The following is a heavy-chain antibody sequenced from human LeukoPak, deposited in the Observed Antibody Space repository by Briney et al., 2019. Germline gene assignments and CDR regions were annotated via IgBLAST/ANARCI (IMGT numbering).Heavy chain of an antibody. J-gene: IGHJ3*02. D-gene: IGHD5-24*01. CDR3: ASPLQMDDAFDI. Sequence: SETLSLTCTVSHVSISTYYWSWIRQPPGKGLEWMGYIHYSGSTNYNPSLKSRVTISVDTSKKQLSLMLRSVTAADTAVYYCASPLQMDDAFDIWGQGTMVTVSS. CDR2: IHYSGST. CDR1: HVSISTYY. V-gene: IGHV4-59*01.